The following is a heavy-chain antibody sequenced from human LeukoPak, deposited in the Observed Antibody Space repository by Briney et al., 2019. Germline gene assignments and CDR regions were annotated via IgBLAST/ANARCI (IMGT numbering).Heavy chain of an antibody. CDR1: GGSISSYY. CDR3: ARGGTDCGSNCPNWFDP. D-gene: IGHD2-21*02. J-gene: IGHJ5*02. CDR2: IYTSGST. Sequence: SETLSLTCTVSGGSISSYYWSWIRQPAGKGLEWIGRIYTSGSTNYNPSLKSRVTMSVDTSKNQFSLKLSSVTAADTAVYYCARGGTDCGSNCPNWFDPWGQGTPVTVSS. V-gene: IGHV4-4*07.